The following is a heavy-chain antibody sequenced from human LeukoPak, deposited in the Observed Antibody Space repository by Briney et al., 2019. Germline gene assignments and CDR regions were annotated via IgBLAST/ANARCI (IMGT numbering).Heavy chain of an antibody. CDR2: IYYSGST. J-gene: IGHJ5*02. CDR1: GGSVSSGSYY. V-gene: IGHV4-61*01. Sequence: SETLSLTCTVSGGSVSSGSYYWSWVRQPPGKGLEWIGYIYYSGSTNYNPSLKSRVTISVDTSKNQFSLKLSSVTATDTAVYYCASGGSSSWYRWFDPWGQGTLVTVSS. D-gene: IGHD6-13*01. CDR3: ASGGSSSWYRWFDP.